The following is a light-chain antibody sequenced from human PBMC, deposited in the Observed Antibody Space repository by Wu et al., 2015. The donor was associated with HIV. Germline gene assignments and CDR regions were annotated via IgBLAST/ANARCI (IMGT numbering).Light chain of an antibody. CDR2: DAS. CDR1: QIIATN. Sequence: EIVMTQSPATLSVSPGGRVTLSCRASQIIATNLARYQQKPGQPPGLLIYDASTRATGFPARFSGGGSGTEFTLTISTLQSGDVAVYYCQQYNDWPQTFGQGTKVEI. V-gene: IGKV3-15*01. CDR3: QQYNDWPQT. J-gene: IGKJ1*01.